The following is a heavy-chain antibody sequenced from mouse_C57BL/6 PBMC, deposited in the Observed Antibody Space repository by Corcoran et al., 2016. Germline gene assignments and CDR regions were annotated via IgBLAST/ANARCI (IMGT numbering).Heavy chain of an antibody. Sequence: QIQLVQSGPELKKPGETVKISCKASGYTFTTYGMSWVKQAPGKGLKWMGWINTYSGVPTYADDFKGRFAFSLETSASTAYLQINNLKNEDTATYFCGRVYDGYYGFYWYFDVWGTGTTVTVSS. CDR3: GRVYDGYYGFYWYFDV. V-gene: IGHV9-3*01. J-gene: IGHJ1*03. CDR1: GYTFTTYG. CDR2: INTYSGVP. D-gene: IGHD2-3*01.